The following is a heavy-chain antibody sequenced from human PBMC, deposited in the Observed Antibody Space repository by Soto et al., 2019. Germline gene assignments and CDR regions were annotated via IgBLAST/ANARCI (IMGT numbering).Heavy chain of an antibody. V-gene: IGHV1-69*13. J-gene: IGHJ4*01. CDR3: TRSPTDIGLVVGDTTPFDY. CDR2: IIPIFGTA. Sequence: GASVKVSCKASGGRFSSYAISWVRQAPGQGLEWMGGIIPIFGTANKAQKFQDRLTITADESTSTAYMELSSLRSEDTAMYYCTRSPTDIGLVVGDTTPFDYWG. D-gene: IGHD2-8*02. CDR1: GGRFSSYA.